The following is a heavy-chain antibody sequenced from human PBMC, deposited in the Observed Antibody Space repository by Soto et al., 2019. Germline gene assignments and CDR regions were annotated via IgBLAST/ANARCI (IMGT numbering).Heavy chain of an antibody. V-gene: IGHV3-30*18. D-gene: IGHD2-21*02. Sequence: QVQLVESGGGVVQPGRSLRLSCAASGFTFSSYGMHWVRQAPGKGLEWVAVISYDGSNKYYADSVKGRFTISRDNAKNTLYLQMNSLRAEDTAVYDCAKDGFAYCGGDCYGWYPSWFDPWGQGTLVTVSS. CDR1: GFTFSSYG. CDR3: AKDGFAYCGGDCYGWYPSWFDP. J-gene: IGHJ5*02. CDR2: ISYDGSNK.